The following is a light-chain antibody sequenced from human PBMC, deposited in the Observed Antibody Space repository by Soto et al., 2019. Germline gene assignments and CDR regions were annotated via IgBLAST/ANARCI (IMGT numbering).Light chain of an antibody. CDR2: DVT. CDR3: CSYAGDFYV. V-gene: IGLV2-11*01. CDR1: TSDVGGYDY. J-gene: IGLJ1*01. Sequence: QSALTQPRSVSGSPGQSVAISCTGTTSDVGGYDYVSWYQQHPGKAPELIIFDVTKRPSGVPDRFSGSKSGNTASLTISGLQAEDEADYFCCSYAGDFYVFRSGTKVTVL.